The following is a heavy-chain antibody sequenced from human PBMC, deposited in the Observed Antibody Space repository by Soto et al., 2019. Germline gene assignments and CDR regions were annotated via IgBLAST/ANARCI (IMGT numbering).Heavy chain of an antibody. Sequence: QVQLVQSGAEVKKHGSSVKVSCKASGGTVSSYTISWVRQAPGPRLEWMGRIIPILGIANYAQKFQGRVTITADTSTSTAYMELSSLRSGATAGYCWARDRGDGGAKYWGQGTLVTVSS. CDR3: ARDRGDGGAKY. CDR1: GGTVSSYT. J-gene: IGHJ4*02. CDR2: IIPILGIA. V-gene: IGHV1-69*08. D-gene: IGHD2-21*02.